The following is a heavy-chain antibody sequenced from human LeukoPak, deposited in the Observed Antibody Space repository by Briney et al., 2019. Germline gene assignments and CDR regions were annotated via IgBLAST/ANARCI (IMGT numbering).Heavy chain of an antibody. V-gene: IGHV3-7*04. J-gene: IGHJ4*02. CDR2: IKQDGSDT. Sequence: PGGSLRLSCAASGFTFSSYWMSWVRQAPGTGLEWEANIKQDGSDTYYVDSVKGRFTISRDNAKNSLYLQMNSLRAEDTAVYYCARGRYTSGWYPDYFDYWGQGTLVTVSS. D-gene: IGHD6-19*01. CDR1: GFTFSSYW. CDR3: ARGRYTSGWYPDYFDY.